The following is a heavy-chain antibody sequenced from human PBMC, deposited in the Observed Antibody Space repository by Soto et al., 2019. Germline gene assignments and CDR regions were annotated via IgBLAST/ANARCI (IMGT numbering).Heavy chain of an antibody. CDR3: ARGVISSGWPPNYYYYGMDV. J-gene: IGHJ6*02. CDR1: GFTFSSYA. Sequence: QVQLVESGGGVVQPGRSLRLSCAASGFTFSSYAMHWVRQAPGKGLEWVAVISYDGSNKYYADSVKGRFTISRDNSKNTLYLQMKSLRAEETAVYYCARGVISSGWPPNYYYYGMDVWGQGTTVTVSS. CDR2: ISYDGSNK. V-gene: IGHV3-30-3*01. D-gene: IGHD6-19*01.